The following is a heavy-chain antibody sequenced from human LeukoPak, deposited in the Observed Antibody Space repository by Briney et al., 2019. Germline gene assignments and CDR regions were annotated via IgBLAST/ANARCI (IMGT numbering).Heavy chain of an antibody. CDR2: IYSGGNT. J-gene: IGHJ6*02. CDR1: GFTVSSSY. V-gene: IGHV3-53*01. Sequence: GGSLRLSCAASGFTVSSSYMSWVRQAPGKGLEWVSVIYSGGNTYYADSVKGRFTISRDNSKNTLYLQMNSLRAEDTAVYYCARYVGIAAAGVNMDVWGQGTTVTVSS. CDR3: ARYVGIAAAGVNMDV. D-gene: IGHD6-13*01.